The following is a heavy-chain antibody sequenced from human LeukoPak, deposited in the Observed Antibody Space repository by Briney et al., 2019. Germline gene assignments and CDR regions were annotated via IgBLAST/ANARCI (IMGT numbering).Heavy chain of an antibody. CDR1: GFTFSSYA. D-gene: IGHD6-19*01. J-gene: IGHJ4*02. Sequence: GGSLRLSCAASGFTFSSYAMSWVRQAPGKGLEWVSAISGSGGSTYYADSVKGRFTISRDNSKNTLYLQMNSLRAEDTAVYYCAKAAGYSSGWYSSTDYWGQGTLVTVFS. CDR2: ISGSGGST. CDR3: AKAAGYSSGWYSSTDY. V-gene: IGHV3-23*01.